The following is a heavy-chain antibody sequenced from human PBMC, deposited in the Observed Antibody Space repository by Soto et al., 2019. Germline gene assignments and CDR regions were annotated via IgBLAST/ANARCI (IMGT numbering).Heavy chain of an antibody. V-gene: IGHV3-74*03. D-gene: IGHD2-15*01. CDR1: GFTFSSYW. CDR3: TRGKTLATSDY. J-gene: IGHJ4*02. CDR2: INSDATTT. Sequence: GGSLRLSCAASGFTFSSYWMHWVRQAPGKGLVWVSRINSDATTTTYADSVKGRFTISRDNAKNTLYLQMNSLRVEDTAVYYCTRGKTLATSDYWGQGTLVTVSS.